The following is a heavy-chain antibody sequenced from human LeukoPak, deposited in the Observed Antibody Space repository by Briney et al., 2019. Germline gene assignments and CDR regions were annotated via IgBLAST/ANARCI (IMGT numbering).Heavy chain of an antibody. CDR1: GGSISSSSYY. CDR3: ASAPLFNYYDSSGYYPYYFDY. Sequence: PSETLSLTCTVSGGSISSSSYYWGWIRQPPGKGLEWIGSIYYSGSTYYNPSLKSRVTISVDTSKNQFSLKLSSVTAADTAVYYCASAPLFNYYDSSGYYPYYFDYWGQGTLVTVSS. D-gene: IGHD3-22*01. J-gene: IGHJ4*02. CDR2: IYYSGST. V-gene: IGHV4-39*07.